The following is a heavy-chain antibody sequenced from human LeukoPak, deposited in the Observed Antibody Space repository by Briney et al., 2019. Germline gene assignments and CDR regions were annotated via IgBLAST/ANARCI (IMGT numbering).Heavy chain of an antibody. J-gene: IGHJ6*02. V-gene: IGHV3-33*01. CDR3: AIDSFTGLWFVELLDTIYGMDV. CDR2: IWYDGSNK. CDR1: GFTFSSYG. D-gene: IGHD3-10*01. Sequence: EGSLRLSCAASGFTFSSYGMHWVRQAPGKGLEWVAVIWYDGSNKYYADSVKGRFTISRDNSKNTLYLQMNSLRAEDTAVYYCAIDSFTGLWFVELLDTIYGMDVWGQGTTVTVSS.